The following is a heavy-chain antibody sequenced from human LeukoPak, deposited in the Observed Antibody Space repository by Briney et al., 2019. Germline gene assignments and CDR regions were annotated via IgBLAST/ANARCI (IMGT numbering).Heavy chain of an antibody. D-gene: IGHD5-12*01. J-gene: IGHJ4*02. CDR2: IKKDGSEK. CDR3: ARDSTWQLDY. V-gene: IGHV3-7*03. CDR1: GFTFSSHW. Sequence: PGGSLRLSCAASGFTFSSHWMTWVRQAPGKGLEWVANIKKDGSEKYYVDSVRGRFTISRDNTKNSLFLQMNSLRADDTAVYFCARDSTWQLDYWGQGTLVTVSS.